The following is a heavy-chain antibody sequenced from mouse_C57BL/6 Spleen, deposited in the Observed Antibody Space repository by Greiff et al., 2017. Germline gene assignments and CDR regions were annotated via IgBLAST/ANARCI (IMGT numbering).Heavy chain of an antibody. J-gene: IGHJ1*03. D-gene: IGHD1-1*01. CDR3: AGGLGYYDSSCGPYWYFEG. Sequence: QVHVKQPGAELVRPGSSVKLSCKASGYTFTSYWMHWVKQRPIQGLEWIGNIDPSDSETHYNQKFKDKATLTVDKSSSTAYMQLRSLTSEDSAVYYGAGGLGYYDSSCGPYWYFEGWGTGTTVTVAT. CDR2: IDPSDSET. V-gene: IGHV1-52*01. CDR1: GYTFTSYW.